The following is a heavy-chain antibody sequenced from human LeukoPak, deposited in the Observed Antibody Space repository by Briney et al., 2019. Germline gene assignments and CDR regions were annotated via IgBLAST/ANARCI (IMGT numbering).Heavy chain of an antibody. Sequence: PGGSLRLSCAASGFTFSSFGMSWVRQAPGKGLEWVSAISSTGGTAYYADSVKGRFTISRDNSRNTLYLQMNSLRAEDTAMYYCARRAGDYSHPYDYWGQGTLVTVSS. J-gene: IGHJ4*02. CDR2: ISSTGGTA. V-gene: IGHV3-23*01. D-gene: IGHD3-22*01. CDR3: ARRAGDYSHPYDY. CDR1: GFTFSSFG.